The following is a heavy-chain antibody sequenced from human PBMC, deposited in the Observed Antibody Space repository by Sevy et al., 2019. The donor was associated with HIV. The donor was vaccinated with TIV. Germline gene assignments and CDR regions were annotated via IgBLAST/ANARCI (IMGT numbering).Heavy chain of an antibody. CDR3: ARDRGGIVLGNAFDI. CDR2: IYSGGST. D-gene: IGHD1-26*01. V-gene: IGHV3-53*01. J-gene: IGHJ3*02. Sequence: GSLRLSCAASGFTVSNNYMNWVRQAPGKGLEWVSDIYSGGSTYYEDSVKGRFTISRDHSKNTQYLQMNSLRTADTAIYYCARDRGGIVLGNAFDIWGQGTMVTVSS. CDR1: GFTVSNNY.